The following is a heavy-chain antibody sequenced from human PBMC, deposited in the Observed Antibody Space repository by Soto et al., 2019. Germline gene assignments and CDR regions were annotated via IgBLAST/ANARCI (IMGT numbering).Heavy chain of an antibody. CDR3: AGFIAAAGTAFDI. J-gene: IGHJ3*02. V-gene: IGHV4-59*01. D-gene: IGHD6-13*01. CDR2: IYYSGST. CDR1: GGSISSYY. Sequence: SGTLSLTCTVSGGSISSYYWSWIRQPPGKGLEWIGYIYYSGSTNYNPSLKSRVTISVDTSKNQFSLKLSSVTAADTAVYYCAGFIAAAGTAFDIWGQGTMVTVSS.